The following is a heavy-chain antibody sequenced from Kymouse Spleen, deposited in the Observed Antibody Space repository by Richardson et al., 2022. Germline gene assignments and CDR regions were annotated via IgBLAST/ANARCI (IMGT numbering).Heavy chain of an antibody. CDR3: ARDNHNWTLGRRMDV. V-gene: IGHV3-33*01. CDR1: GFTFSSYG. Sequence: QVQLVESGGGVVQPGRSLRLSCAASGFTFSSYGMHWVRQAPGKGLEWVAVIWYDGSNKYYADSVKGRFTISRDNSKNTLYLQMNSLRAEDTAVYYCARDNHNWTLGRRMDVWGQGTTVTVSS. J-gene: IGHJ6*02. CDR2: IWYDGSNK. D-gene: IGHD1-20*01,IGHD1-7*01.